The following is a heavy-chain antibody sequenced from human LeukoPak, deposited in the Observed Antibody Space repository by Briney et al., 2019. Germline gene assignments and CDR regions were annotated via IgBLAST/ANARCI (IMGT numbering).Heavy chain of an antibody. CDR2: INPSGGST. CDR3: ARDGPTAAPLDY. CDR1: GYRFTSYD. D-gene: IGHD2-2*01. J-gene: IGHJ4*02. Sequence: ASVKVSCKASGYRFTSYDMHWVRQAPGQGLEWMGIINPSGGSTSYAQRFQGRVAMTRDTSTTTVYMEVDSLTSEDTAVYFCARDGPTAAPLDYWGQGTLVTVSS. V-gene: IGHV1-46*01.